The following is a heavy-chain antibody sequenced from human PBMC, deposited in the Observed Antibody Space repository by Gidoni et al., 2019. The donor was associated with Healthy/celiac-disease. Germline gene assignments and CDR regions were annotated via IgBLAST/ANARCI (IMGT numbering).Heavy chain of an antibody. CDR3: ARGGDIVVVPAAMKGGFDY. D-gene: IGHD2-2*01. CDR1: GFTFSSYE. V-gene: IGHV3-48*03. Sequence: EVQLVESGGGLVQHGGSLRLSCAASGFTFSSYEMNWVRQAPGKGLEWVSYISSSVSTIYYADSVKGRFTLSRDNAKNSLYLQMNSLRAEDTAVYYCARGGDIVVVPAAMKGGFDYWGQGTLVTVSS. J-gene: IGHJ4*02. CDR2: ISSSVSTI.